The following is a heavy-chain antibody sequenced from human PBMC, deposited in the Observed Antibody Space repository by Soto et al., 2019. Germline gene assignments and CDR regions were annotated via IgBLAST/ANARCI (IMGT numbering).Heavy chain of an antibody. CDR2: ISSTSDTI. CDR3: AGDRGCSGGICYRDLGY. Sequence: EVQLVESGGGLVQPGGSLRLSCAASGFTFSTYSMSWVRQAPGKGLEWVSYISSTSDTIYYADSVKGRFTISRDNAKYSLSLHMNSLGAEDTAVYYCAGDRGCSGGICYRDLGYWGQGTLVTVSS. D-gene: IGHD2-15*01. CDR1: GFTFSTYS. J-gene: IGHJ4*02. V-gene: IGHV3-48*01.